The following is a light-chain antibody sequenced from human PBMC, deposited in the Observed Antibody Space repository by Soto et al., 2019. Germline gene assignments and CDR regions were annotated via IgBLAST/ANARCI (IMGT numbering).Light chain of an antibody. CDR3: QQSFSPFVP. J-gene: IGKJ4*01. Sequence: DIQMTQSPPSLSASVGDRVTITCRASETITDFLNWYQLKPGKAPKLLIYSASNLQPGVPSRCSGSGYGTHFTLTLSGLQHEDSATYYCQQSFSPFVPFGAGTKVEV. V-gene: IGKV1-39*01. CDR2: SAS. CDR1: ETITDF.